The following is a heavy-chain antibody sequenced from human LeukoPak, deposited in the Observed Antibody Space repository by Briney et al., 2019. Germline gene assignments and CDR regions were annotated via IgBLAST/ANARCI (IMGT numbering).Heavy chain of an antibody. V-gene: IGHV3-48*03. CDR3: AKERPGEDTFDI. Sequence: GGSLRLSCAASGFTFSSYEMNWVRQAPGKGLGWVSFISSSGNTIYYADSVKGRFIISRDNAKNSLYLQMNSLRTEDTAIYYCAKERPGEDTFDIWGQGTMVTVSS. J-gene: IGHJ3*02. D-gene: IGHD7-27*01. CDR1: GFTFSSYE. CDR2: ISSSGNTI.